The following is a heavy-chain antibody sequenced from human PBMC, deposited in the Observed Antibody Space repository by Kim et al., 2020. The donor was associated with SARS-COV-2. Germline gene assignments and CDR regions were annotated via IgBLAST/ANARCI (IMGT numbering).Heavy chain of an antibody. CDR2: ISGSGGST. Sequence: GGSLRLSCAASGFTFSSYAMSWVRQAPGKGLEWVSAISGSGGSTYYADSVKGRFTISRDNSKNTLYLQMNSLRAEDTAVYYCAKYRLTIQKTRPLYLDYWGQGTLVTVSS. CDR1: GFTFSSYA. J-gene: IGHJ4*02. V-gene: IGHV3-23*01. CDR3: AKYRLTIQKTRPLYLDY. D-gene: IGHD2-2*02.